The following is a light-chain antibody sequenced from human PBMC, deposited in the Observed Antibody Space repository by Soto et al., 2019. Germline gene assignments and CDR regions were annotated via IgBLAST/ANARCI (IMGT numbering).Light chain of an antibody. CDR1: SSNVGGYDH. V-gene: IGLV2-14*03. Sequence: QSVLTQPASVSGSPGQSITISCTGTSSNVGGYDHVSWYQQHPGKAPKLIIYDVSIRPSGVSNRFSGSKSGNTASLAVSGLQAEDEDDYYCSSYTSKDTLVFGGGTQLTVL. CDR2: DVS. CDR3: SSYTSKDTLV. J-gene: IGLJ3*02.